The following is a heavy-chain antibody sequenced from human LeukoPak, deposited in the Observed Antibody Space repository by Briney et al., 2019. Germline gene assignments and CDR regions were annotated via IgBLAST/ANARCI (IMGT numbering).Heavy chain of an antibody. CDR3: ARVAGSARDY. D-gene: IGHD6-25*01. Sequence: GGSLRLSCAASGFTFSTYWMSWVRQAPGKGLEWVANIKQDGSEKFYVDSVKGRFTISRDNAKNSLYLQMNSLRVEDTAVYYCARVAGSARDYWGQGILVTVSS. J-gene: IGHJ4*02. CDR2: IKQDGSEK. V-gene: IGHV3-7*01. CDR1: GFTFSTYW.